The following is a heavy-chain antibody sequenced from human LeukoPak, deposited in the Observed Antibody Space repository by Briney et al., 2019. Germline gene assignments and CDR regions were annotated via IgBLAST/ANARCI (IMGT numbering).Heavy chain of an antibody. Sequence: GGSLRLSCAASGFTFNSYGIHWVRQAPGKGREWVAVMSYDGSNKYYADSVKGRCTVSRDNSKNTLYLQMNSLRPEDTALYYCAKEGSAIAVVGTYFDYWGQGTLVTVSS. CDR3: AKEGSAIAVVGTYFDY. J-gene: IGHJ4*02. CDR2: MSYDGSNK. D-gene: IGHD6-19*01. V-gene: IGHV3-30*18. CDR1: GFTFNSYG.